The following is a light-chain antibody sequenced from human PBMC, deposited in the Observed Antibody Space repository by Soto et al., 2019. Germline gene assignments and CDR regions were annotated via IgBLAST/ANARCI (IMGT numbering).Light chain of an antibody. V-gene: IGKV3-15*01. CDR2: GAS. CDR1: QSVGSN. Sequence: ETVMTQSPATLSVFPGERATLSCRASQSVGSNLAWYQQEPGQAPRLLIYGASTRATGIPARFSGSGSGTEFTLTISSLQSEDFAVYYCQQYNNWPPYTFGQGTKLEIK. CDR3: QQYNNWPPYT. J-gene: IGKJ2*01.